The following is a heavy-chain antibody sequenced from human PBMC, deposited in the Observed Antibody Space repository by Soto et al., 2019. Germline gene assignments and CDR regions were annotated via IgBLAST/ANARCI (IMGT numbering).Heavy chain of an antibody. CDR3: ARDASPSWAGYNLVTYFDH. Sequence: QALLIDSGGGVVQPGKSLRLSCAASGFTFSFYGLHWVRQAPGKGLELVSVISNDGSTKYYADSVKGRLTTSRDNSNNTLYLQLTSLRPDDTALYYCARDASPSWAGYNLVTYFDHWGQGTLVTVSS. V-gene: IGHV3-30*03. D-gene: IGHD1-1*01. CDR2: ISNDGSTK. J-gene: IGHJ4*02. CDR1: GFTFSFYG.